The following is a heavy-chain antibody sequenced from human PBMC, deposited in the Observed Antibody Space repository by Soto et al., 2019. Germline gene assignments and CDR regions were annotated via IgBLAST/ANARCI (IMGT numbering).Heavy chain of an antibody. J-gene: IGHJ5*02. D-gene: IGHD5-12*01. Sequence: QVQLVQSGAEVKKPGSSVKVSCKASGGTFSNYAISWVRQAPGQGLEWMGGIIPIFGTANYAQKFQGRVTITAXXSXSXVYMELSSLRSEDTAIYYCAVGSVDIVPTGMKPFDPWGQGTLVTVSS. CDR3: AVGSVDIVPTGMKPFDP. CDR1: GGTFSNYA. V-gene: IGHV1-69*12. CDR2: IIPIFGTA.